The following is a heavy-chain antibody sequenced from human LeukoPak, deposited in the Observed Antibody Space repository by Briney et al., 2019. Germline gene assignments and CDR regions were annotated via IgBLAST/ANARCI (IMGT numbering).Heavy chain of an antibody. CDR3: ARYFDWLLGYFDY. Sequence: GGSLRLSCAASGFTFSSYWMSWVRQAPGKGLEWVANIKQDGSEKYYVDSVKGRLTISRDSAKNSLYLQMNSLRAEDTAVYYCARYFDWLLGYFDYWGQGTLVTVSS. J-gene: IGHJ4*02. CDR2: IKQDGSEK. D-gene: IGHD3-9*01. V-gene: IGHV3-7*01. CDR1: GFTFSSYW.